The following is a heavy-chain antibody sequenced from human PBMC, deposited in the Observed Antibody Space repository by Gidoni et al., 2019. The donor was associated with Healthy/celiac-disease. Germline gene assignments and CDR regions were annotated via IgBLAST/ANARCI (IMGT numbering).Heavy chain of an antibody. CDR3: ARRDYGDYAIDY. CDR2: IYYSGST. D-gene: IGHD4-17*01. CDR1: GCSISSSSYY. Sequence: QLQLQASGPGLVKPSETLSLTCTVSGCSISSSSYYWGWIRQPPGKGLEWIGSIYYSGSTYYNPSLKSRVTISVDTSKNQFSLKLSSVTAADTAVYYCARRDYGDYAIDYWGQGTLVTVSS. J-gene: IGHJ4*02. V-gene: IGHV4-39*01.